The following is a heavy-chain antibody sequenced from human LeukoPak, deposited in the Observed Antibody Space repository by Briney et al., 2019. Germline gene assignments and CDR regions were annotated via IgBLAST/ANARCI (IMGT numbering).Heavy chain of an antibody. Sequence: GGSLRLSCAGSGFTFSPYSMNWVRQAPGKGLEWVSYIGGTSSTIYYADSVKGRFTISRDNSKNTLHLQMNSLRAEDTAVYYCAKDARRSSGWYFFDHWGQGTLVTVSS. CDR2: IGGTSSTI. CDR1: GFTFSPYS. J-gene: IGHJ4*02. CDR3: AKDARRSSGWYFFDH. V-gene: IGHV3-48*01. D-gene: IGHD6-19*01.